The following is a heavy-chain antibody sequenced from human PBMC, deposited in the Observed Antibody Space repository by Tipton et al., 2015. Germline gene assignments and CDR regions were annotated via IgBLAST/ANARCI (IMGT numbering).Heavy chain of an antibody. V-gene: IGHV4-30-4*08. J-gene: IGHJ5*02. D-gene: IGHD3-16*02. CDR3: ARLLSSPSWFDP. CDR1: GGSISSGGYY. CDR2: IYYSGST. Sequence: TLSLTCTVSGGSISSGGYYWSWIRQHPGKGLEWIGYIYYSGSTYYNPSPKSRVTMSVDTSKNQFSLKLTSVTAADTAVYYCARLLSSPSWFDPWGQGTLVTVSS.